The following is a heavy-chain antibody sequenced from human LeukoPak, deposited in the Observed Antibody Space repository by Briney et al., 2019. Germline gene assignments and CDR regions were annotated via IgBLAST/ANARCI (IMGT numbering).Heavy chain of an antibody. V-gene: IGHV3-30*18. J-gene: IGHJ4*02. CDR1: GFTFSSYG. Sequence: GRSLRLSCAASGFTFSSYGMPWVRQAPGKGLEWVAVISYDGSNKYYADSVKGRFAISRDNSKNTLYLQMNSLRAEDTAVYYCAKPLWGYSFDYWGQGTLVTVSS. CDR2: ISYDGSNK. CDR3: AKPLWGYSFDY. D-gene: IGHD3-16*01.